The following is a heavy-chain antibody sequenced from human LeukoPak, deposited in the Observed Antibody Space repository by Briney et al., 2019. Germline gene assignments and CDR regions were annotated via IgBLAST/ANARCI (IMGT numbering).Heavy chain of an antibody. CDR1: GGSFSGYY. CDR3: ARALTTVTIALDAFDI. J-gene: IGHJ3*02. CDR2: INHSGST. D-gene: IGHD4-17*01. V-gene: IGHV4-34*01. Sequence: SETLSLTCAVYGGSFSGYYWSWIRQPPGKGLEWIGEINHSGSTNYNPSLKSRVTISVDTSKNQFSLKLSSVTAADTAVYYCARALTTVTIALDAFDIWGQGTMVTVSS.